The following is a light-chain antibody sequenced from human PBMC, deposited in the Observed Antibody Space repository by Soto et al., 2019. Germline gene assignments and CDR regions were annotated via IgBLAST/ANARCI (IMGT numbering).Light chain of an antibody. CDR1: ESVRSK. CDR3: QQHNDWPT. Sequence: DILMAQAPSSVCVSPLEGATQSCRASESVRSKLVWYQQKPGQAPRLLIHDASTRATGIPARFSGSGSGTEFILTISSVESEDFAIYYCQQHNDWPTFGQGTRLE. J-gene: IGKJ5*01. CDR2: DAS. V-gene: IGKV3-15*01.